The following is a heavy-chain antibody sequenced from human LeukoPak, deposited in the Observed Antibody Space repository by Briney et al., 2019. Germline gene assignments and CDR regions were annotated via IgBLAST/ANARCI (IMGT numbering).Heavy chain of an antibody. Sequence: GGSLRLSCAASGFTFSSYGMHWVRQAPGKGLEWVAVIWYDGSNKYYADSVKGRFTISRDNAKNSLFLQMNSLRAEDTAVYYCARDTSYGDSNLGGQGTLVTVSS. J-gene: IGHJ4*02. CDR3: ARDTSYGDSNL. D-gene: IGHD4-17*01. CDR1: GFTFSSYG. V-gene: IGHV3-33*01. CDR2: IWYDGSNK.